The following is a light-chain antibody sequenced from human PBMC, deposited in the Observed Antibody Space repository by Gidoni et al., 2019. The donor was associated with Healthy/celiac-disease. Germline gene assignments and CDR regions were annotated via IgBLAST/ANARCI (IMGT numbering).Light chain of an antibody. Sequence: SYELTQPLSVSVAIGQTARITCGGNNIGSKNVHWYQQKPSQAPVLVIYRDSNRPSGIPERFSVSNSGNTATLTISRAQAGDEADYYCQVWDSSTVVFGGGTKLTVL. CDR1: NIGSKN. J-gene: IGLJ2*01. V-gene: IGLV3-9*01. CDR3: QVWDSSTVV. CDR2: RDS.